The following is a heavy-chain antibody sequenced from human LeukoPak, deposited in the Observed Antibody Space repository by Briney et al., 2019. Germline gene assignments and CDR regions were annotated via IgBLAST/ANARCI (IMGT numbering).Heavy chain of an antibody. CDR1: GFTFSSYW. Sequence: QRGGSLRLSCAASGFTFSSYWMCWVRQDPGKGLAWVSCIKTDGSITAYAGSVKGRFTISRDNAKNTLYLQMNSLRADDTAVYYCARDGDAPMTDFDYWGQGTLVTVSS. J-gene: IGHJ4*02. D-gene: IGHD2-21*02. V-gene: IGHV3-74*01. CDR2: IKTDGSIT. CDR3: ARDGDAPMTDFDY.